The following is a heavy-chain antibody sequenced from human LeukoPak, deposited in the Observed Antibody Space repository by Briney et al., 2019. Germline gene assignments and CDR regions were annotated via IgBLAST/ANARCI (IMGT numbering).Heavy chain of an antibody. CDR2: IYYSGST. V-gene: IGHV4-59*01. CDR3: ASPRGGDWLLFRFFHRGNVEDAFDI. D-gene: IGHD3-9*01. J-gene: IGHJ3*02. CDR1: GGSISSYY. Sequence: SETLSLTCTVSGGSISSYYWSWIRQPAGKGLEWIGYIYYSGSTNYNPSLKSRVTISVDTSKNQFSLKLSSVTAADTAVYYCASPRGGDWLLFRFFHRGNVEDAFDIWGQGTMVTVSS.